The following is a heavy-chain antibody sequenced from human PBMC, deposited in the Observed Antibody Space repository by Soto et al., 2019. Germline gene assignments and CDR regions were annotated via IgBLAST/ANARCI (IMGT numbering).Heavy chain of an antibody. D-gene: IGHD6-19*01. CDR3: AHTYSGGWPGLFYY. CDR2: IYCNDDK. J-gene: IGHJ4*02. Sequence: QITLKESGPTLVKPTQTLKLTCTFSGFSLSTSGVGVGWIRQPPGKALEWLALIYCNDDKRYSPSLKSRLTITKDTSNNQVDLTMANMDPVDTATYYCAHTYSGGWPGLFYYWGQGTLVTVSS. V-gene: IGHV2-5*01. CDR1: GFSLSTSGVG.